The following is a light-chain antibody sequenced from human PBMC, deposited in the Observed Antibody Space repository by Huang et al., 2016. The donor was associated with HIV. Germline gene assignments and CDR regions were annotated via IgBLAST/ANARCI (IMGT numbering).Light chain of an antibody. CDR2: GAS. J-gene: IGKJ1*01. CDR3: QQYGSSGT. V-gene: IGKV3-20*01. Sequence: ENVLTQSSGTLSLSPGERATLSCRASQRVNDNYLAWYQQKPGQAPRLLIYGASTRATGIPDRFRGSGSGTDFTLTIIRLAPEDFAVYYCQQYGSSGTFGQGTRVDI. CDR1: QRVNDNY.